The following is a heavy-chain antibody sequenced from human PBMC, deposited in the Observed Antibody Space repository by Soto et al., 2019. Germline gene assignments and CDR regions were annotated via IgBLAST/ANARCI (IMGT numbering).Heavy chain of an antibody. CDR1: GGSFSRYA. CDR2: ITPMFGTA. J-gene: IGHJ4*02. D-gene: IGHD3-22*01. CDR3: ARQFHYESSGYDYAY. Sequence: GASVNVSCKASGGSFSRYAISWVRQAPGQGLEWMGGITPMFGTANYAQKFQGRVTITADESTSTAYMELSSLRSEDTALYYCARQFHYESSGYDYAYWGQGTLVTVSS. V-gene: IGHV1-69*13.